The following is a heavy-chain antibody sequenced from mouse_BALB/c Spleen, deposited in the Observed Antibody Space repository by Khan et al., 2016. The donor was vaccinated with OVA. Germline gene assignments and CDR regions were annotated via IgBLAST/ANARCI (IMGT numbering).Heavy chain of an antibody. J-gene: IGHJ3*01. CDR3: TRWSYGFAY. Sequence: EVQLQESGTVLARPGASVKMSCKASGYIFTSYWMHWVKQRPGQGLEWIGAIYPGDSDTNYNQNFKGKAKLTAVTSTSTAYMELSSLTNEDSAVYYCTRWSYGFAYWGQGTLVTVSA. CDR2: IYPGDSDT. CDR1: GYIFTSYW. D-gene: IGHD1-1*01. V-gene: IGHV1-5*01.